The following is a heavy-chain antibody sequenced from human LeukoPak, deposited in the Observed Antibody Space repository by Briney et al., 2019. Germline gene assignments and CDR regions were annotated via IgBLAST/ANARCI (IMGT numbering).Heavy chain of an antibody. CDR1: GFTFSTFA. J-gene: IGHJ4*02. CDR2: ISGSGDRT. D-gene: IGHD6-19*01. V-gene: IGHV3-23*01. CDR3: AKGGGWLYYFDY. Sequence: GGSLRLSCAASGFTFSTFAVHWVRQAPGKGLQWVSAISGSGDRTYYADSVKGRFTVSRDNSKNTLYLQMNSLRAEDTAIYYCAKGGGWLYYFDYWGQGTLVTVSP.